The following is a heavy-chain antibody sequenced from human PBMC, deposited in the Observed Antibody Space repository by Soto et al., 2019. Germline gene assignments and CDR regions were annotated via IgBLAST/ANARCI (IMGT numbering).Heavy chain of an antibody. Sequence: SETLSLICTVSGGSISSYYWSWIRQPPGKGLEWIGYIYYSGSTNYNPSLKSRVTISVDTSKNQFSLKLSSVTAADTAVYYCARASYGSGSYYYYYGMDVWGQGTTVTVSS. CDR3: ARASYGSGSYYYYYGMDV. J-gene: IGHJ6*02. D-gene: IGHD3-10*01. CDR2: IYYSGST. V-gene: IGHV4-59*01. CDR1: GGSISSYY.